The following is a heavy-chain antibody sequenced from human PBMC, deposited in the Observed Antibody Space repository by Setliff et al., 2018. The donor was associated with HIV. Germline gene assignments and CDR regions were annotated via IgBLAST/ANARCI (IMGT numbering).Heavy chain of an antibody. J-gene: IGHJ4*02. V-gene: IGHV3-7*01. CDR3: ARDSGTVVGATGPGY. D-gene: IGHD1-26*01. CDR1: GFTFSHAW. CDR2: LNQDGTEK. Sequence: GGSLRLSCAASGFTFSHAWMSWVRQVPGKGLEWVANLNQDGTEKYYLESVKGRFTISRDNAKNLLYLQMNSLRADDTAVYYCARDSGTVVGATGPGYWGQGTLVTVSS.